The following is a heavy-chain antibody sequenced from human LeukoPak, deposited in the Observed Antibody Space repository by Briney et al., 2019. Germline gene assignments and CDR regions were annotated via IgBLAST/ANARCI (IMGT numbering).Heavy chain of an antibody. CDR2: IHYSGST. CDR1: GGSISNFY. CDR3: ARGSSSWYTDVGPHWFDP. V-gene: IGHV4-59*12. Sequence: SETLSLTCTVSGGSISNFYWSWIRQPPGKGLEWIGYIHYSGSTNYTPSLKSRVTISLDTSKNQFSLKLSSVTAADTAVYYCARGSSSWYTDVGPHWFDPWGQGTLVTVSS. J-gene: IGHJ5*02. D-gene: IGHD6-13*01.